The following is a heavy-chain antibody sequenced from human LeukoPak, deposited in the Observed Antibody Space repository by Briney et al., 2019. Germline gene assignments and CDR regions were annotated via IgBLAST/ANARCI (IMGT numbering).Heavy chain of an antibody. V-gene: IGHV3-23*01. D-gene: IGHD5-24*01. CDR1: GFTFSSYA. Sequence: GGSLRLSCAASGFTFSSYAMSWVRQAPGKGLEWVSAISGSGGSTYYAGSVRGRFTISRDNSKNTLYLQMNSLRAEDTAVYYCAKNGDGAFDIWGQGTMVTVSS. CDR2: ISGSGGST. J-gene: IGHJ3*02. CDR3: AKNGDGAFDI.